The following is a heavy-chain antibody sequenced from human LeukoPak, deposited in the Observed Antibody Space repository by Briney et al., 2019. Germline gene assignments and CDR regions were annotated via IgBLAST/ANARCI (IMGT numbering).Heavy chain of an antibody. D-gene: IGHD3-3*01. CDR1: GGSISSYY. Sequence: PSETLSLTCTVSGGSISSYYWSWIRQPPGKGLEWIGYIYYSGSTNYNPSLKSRVTISVDTSKNQFSLKLGSVAAADTAVYYCASSITIFGVVTYFDYWGQGTLVTVSS. J-gene: IGHJ4*02. CDR2: IYYSGST. V-gene: IGHV4-59*01. CDR3: ASSITIFGVVTYFDY.